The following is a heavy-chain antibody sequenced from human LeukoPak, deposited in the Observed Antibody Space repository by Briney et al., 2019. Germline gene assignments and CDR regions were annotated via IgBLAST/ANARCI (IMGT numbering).Heavy chain of an antibody. J-gene: IGHJ5*02. CDR2: IYYSGST. Sequence: SETLSLTCTVSGGSISSYYWNWVRRPPGKGLEWIGNIYYSGSTNYNPSLKSRVTISLDTSKFQFSLRLNSVTAADTAVYYCARADPNASGYFYRFNWFDPWGQGTLVTVSS. CDR3: ARADPNASGYFYRFNWFDP. D-gene: IGHD3-10*01. CDR1: GGSISSYY. V-gene: IGHV4-59*01.